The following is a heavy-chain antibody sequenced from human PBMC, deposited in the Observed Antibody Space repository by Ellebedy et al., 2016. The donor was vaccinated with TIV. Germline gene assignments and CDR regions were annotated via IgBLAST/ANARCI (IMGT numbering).Heavy chain of an antibody. J-gene: IGHJ4*02. D-gene: IGHD6-13*01. CDR2: FDPEDGET. CDR1: GYTLTELS. Sequence: AASVKVSCKVSGYTLTELSMHWVRQAPGKGLEWMGGFDPEDGETIYAQKFQGRVTMTEDTSTDTAYMELSSLRSEDTAVYYCATDPPSYSSSWSYWGQGTLVTVSS. V-gene: IGHV1-24*01. CDR3: ATDPPSYSSSWSY.